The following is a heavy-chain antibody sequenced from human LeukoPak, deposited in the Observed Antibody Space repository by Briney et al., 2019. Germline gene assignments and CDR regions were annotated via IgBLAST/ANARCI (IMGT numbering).Heavy chain of an antibody. CDR3: ARDLGTGSPGDY. J-gene: IGHJ4*02. CDR1: GFTFSSYS. V-gene: IGHV3-21*01. CDR2: ISSSSSYI. Sequence: PGGSLRLSCAASGFTFSSYSMNWVRQAPGKGLEWVSSISSSSSYIYYADSVTGRFTVSRDNAKNSLYLQMNSLRVDDTGVYYCARDLGTGSPGDYWGQGTLVTVSS. D-gene: IGHD3-10*01.